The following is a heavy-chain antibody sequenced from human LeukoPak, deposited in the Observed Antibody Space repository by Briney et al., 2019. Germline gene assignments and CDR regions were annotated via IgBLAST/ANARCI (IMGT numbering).Heavy chain of an antibody. D-gene: IGHD6-19*01. CDR2: IDPSDSYT. CDR3: ARHVSGSTGWYRH. CDR1: GYTFTSYW. J-gene: IGHJ4*02. V-gene: IGHV5-10-1*01. Sequence: PGESLRISCKGSGYTFTSYWISWVRQMPGKGLEWMGRIDPSDSYTNYSPSFQGHVTISADKSISTAYLQWSSLRASDTAMYYCARHVSGSTGWYRHWGQGTLVTVSS.